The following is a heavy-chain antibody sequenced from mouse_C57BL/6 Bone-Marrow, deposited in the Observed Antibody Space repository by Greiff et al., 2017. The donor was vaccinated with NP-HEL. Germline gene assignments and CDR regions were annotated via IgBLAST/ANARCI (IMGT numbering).Heavy chain of an antibody. Sequence: EVMLVESGGDLVKPGGSLKLSCAASGFTFSSYGMSWVRQTPDKRLEWVATISSGGSYTYYPDSVKGRFTISRDNAKNTLYLQMSSLKSEDTAMYYCARSYYYGSSSFAYWGQGTLVTVSA. CDR1: GFTFSSYG. J-gene: IGHJ3*01. CDR3: ARSYYYGSSSFAY. D-gene: IGHD1-1*01. CDR2: ISSGGSYT. V-gene: IGHV5-6*01.